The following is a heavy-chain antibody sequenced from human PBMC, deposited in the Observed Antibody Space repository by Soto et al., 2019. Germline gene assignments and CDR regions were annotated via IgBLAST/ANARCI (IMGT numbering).Heavy chain of an antibody. V-gene: IGHV3-21*01. J-gene: IGHJ3*02. CDR1: GFTFSTSS. D-gene: IGHD1-26*01. Sequence: EVQLVESGGGLVKPGGSLRLSCAASGFTFSTSSLYWVRQAPGKGLEWVSSIISRSYTYYADSVKGRFTISRDNAKNSLYLQMNSLRAEDTALYYCARAIGYAFDIWGQGTMVTVSS. CDR2: IISRSYT. CDR3: ARAIGYAFDI.